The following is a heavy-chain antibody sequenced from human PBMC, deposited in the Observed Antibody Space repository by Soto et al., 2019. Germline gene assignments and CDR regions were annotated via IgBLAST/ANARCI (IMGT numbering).Heavy chain of an antibody. CDR3: ARDRNVATTRLDYFYCMDV. Sequence: GASVKVSCKDSGGTFSYYAISWVRQAPGQGLECIGGIIPIFGKPHYAQKFQGRVTITADESTSTAYMDVSSLRSEDTAVYYCARDRNVATTRLDYFYCMDVWGQGTTVTVSS. CDR2: IIPIFGKP. J-gene: IGHJ6*02. CDR1: GGTFSYYA. D-gene: IGHD1-26*01. V-gene: IGHV1-69*13.